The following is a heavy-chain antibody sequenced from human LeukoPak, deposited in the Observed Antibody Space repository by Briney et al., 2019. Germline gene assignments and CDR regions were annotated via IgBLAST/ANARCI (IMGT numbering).Heavy chain of an antibody. CDR1: GFTFSSYA. CDR3: ANSKEGITIFGVVIIEDYYYYGMDV. V-gene: IGHV3-23*01. J-gene: IGHJ6*02. CDR2: ISGSGGST. D-gene: IGHD3-3*01. Sequence: GGSLRLSCAASGFTFSSYAMSWVRQAPGKGLEWVSAISGSGGSTYYADSVKGRFTISRDNSKNTLYLQMNSLRAEDTAVYYCANSKEGITIFGVVIIEDYYYYGMDVWGQGTTVTVSS.